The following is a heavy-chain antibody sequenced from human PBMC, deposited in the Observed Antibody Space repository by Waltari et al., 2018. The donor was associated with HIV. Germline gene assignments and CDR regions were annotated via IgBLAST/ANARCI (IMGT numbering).Heavy chain of an antibody. D-gene: IGHD7-27*01. CDR1: GGSIDITSLY. V-gene: IGHV4-39*01. Sequence: QMQLQESGPGLLKPSETLSLTCNGSGGSIDITSLYWGWLRHTPGKKLEWMGSVFSSGKTYYKPSLKSRVTLSIDTSKNHFFLKLSSVTAADRAIYFCARLHSRQLNNWGSWSTGFWYFDLWGRGTLVTVSS. CDR3: ARLHSRQLNNWGSWSTGFWYFDL. J-gene: IGHJ2*01. CDR2: VFSSGKT.